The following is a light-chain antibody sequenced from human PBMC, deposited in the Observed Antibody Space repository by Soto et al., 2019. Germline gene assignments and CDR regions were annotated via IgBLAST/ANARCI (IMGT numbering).Light chain of an antibody. V-gene: IGKV1-39*01. CDR2: AAS. CDR1: QSISLY. CDR3: QQSYSTPYS. J-gene: IGKJ2*01. Sequence: DIQMTQSPSSLSASVGDRVTITCRASQSISLYLNWYQQKPGKAPKLLIYAASSLQSGVPSRFSGSGSGTHFTLTITSLQPEDFASYYCQQSYSTPYSFGQGTKLEI.